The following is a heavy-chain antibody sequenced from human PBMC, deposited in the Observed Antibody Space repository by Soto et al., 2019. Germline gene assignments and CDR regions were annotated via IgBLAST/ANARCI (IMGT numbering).Heavy chain of an antibody. CDR1: GFTFSGYW. D-gene: IGHD4-17*01. V-gene: IGHV3-74*01. CDR2: INSYGSST. CDR3: AREAPYGDPSDY. J-gene: IGHJ4*02. Sequence: EVQLVESGGGLVQPGGSLRLSCAASGFTFSGYWMHWVRQAPGKGLVWVSRINSYGSSTSYADSVKGRFTISRDNAKNTLYLPVNILRAEATAVYYCAREAPYGDPSDYWGPGTLVTGSS.